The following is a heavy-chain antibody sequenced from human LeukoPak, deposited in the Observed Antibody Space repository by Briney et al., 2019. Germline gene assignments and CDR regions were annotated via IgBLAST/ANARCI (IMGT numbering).Heavy chain of an antibody. CDR2: ISYDGSNK. D-gene: IGHD5-12*01. CDR3: AKDVSVDIVATITHFDY. CDR1: GFTFSSYG. Sequence: GGSLRLSCAASGFTFSSYGMHWVRQAPGKGLGWVAVISYDGSNKYYADSVKGRFTISRDNSKNTLYLQMNSLRAEDTAVYYCAKDVSVDIVATITHFDYWGQGTLVTVSS. V-gene: IGHV3-30*18. J-gene: IGHJ4*02.